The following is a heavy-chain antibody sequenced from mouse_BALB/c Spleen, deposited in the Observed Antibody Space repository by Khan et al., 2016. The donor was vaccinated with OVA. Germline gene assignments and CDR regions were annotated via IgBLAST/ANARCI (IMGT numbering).Heavy chain of an antibody. J-gene: IGHJ3*01. CDR2: INPNNGGT. V-gene: IGHV1S81*02. Sequence: QVQLQQSGAELVKPGASVKLSCKASGYTFSSYYMYWVKQRPGQGLEWIGEINPNNGGTNLNEKFKSKATLTVHKSSSTAYMQLSSLTSEDSAVYYCSRSGYGSFVYWGRGTLVTVSA. CDR1: GYTFSSYY. D-gene: IGHD2-2*01. CDR3: SRSGYGSFVY.